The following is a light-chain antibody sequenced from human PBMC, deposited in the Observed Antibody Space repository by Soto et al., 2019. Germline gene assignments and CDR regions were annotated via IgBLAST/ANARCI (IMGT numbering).Light chain of an antibody. Sequence: TLMTQSPDSLAVSLGERATINCKSSQSVLYSSNNKNYLAWYQQKPGQPPKLLIYWASTRESGVPDRFSGSGSGTDFTLTISSLQAEDVAVYYCQQYYSTPYTFGQGTKLEIK. CDR1: QSVLYSSNNKNY. CDR3: QQYYSTPYT. J-gene: IGKJ2*01. CDR2: WAS. V-gene: IGKV4-1*01.